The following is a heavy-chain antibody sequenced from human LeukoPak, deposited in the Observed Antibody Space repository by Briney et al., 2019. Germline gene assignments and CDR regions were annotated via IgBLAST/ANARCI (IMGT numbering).Heavy chain of an antibody. CDR2: FNPSEGRA. V-gene: IGHV1-46*01. D-gene: IGHD4-17*01. CDR3: ARKAVTTGWYFYY. J-gene: IGHJ4*02. CDR1: GYTFTSYY. Sequence: GASVKVSCKASGYTFTSYYLHWVRQAPGQGLEWMGVFNPSEGRANYTQNFQGRVTMTRDTSTSTVYMDLSSLRSDDTAVYYCARKAVTTGWYFYYWGQGTLVVVFS.